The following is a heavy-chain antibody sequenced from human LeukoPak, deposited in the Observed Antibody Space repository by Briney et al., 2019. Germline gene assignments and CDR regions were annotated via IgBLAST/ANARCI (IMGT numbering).Heavy chain of an antibody. D-gene: IGHD2-2*01. Sequence: GGSLRLSCAASGFIFSSYWMSWVRQAPGRGLEWVANIKEDGSEKYYMDSVKGRFTISRDNAKNSLYLQTNSLIAEDTAVYYCARRALRYCSSTSCPAQYYGVDVWGKGPRSPSRQ. V-gene: IGHV3-7*03. CDR1: GFIFSSYW. CDR3: ARRALRYCSSTSCPAQYYGVDV. J-gene: IGHJ6*01. CDR2: IKEDGSEK.